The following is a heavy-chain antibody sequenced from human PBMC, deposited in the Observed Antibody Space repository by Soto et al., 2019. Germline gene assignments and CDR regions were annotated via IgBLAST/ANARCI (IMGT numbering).Heavy chain of an antibody. Sequence: PGGSLRLSCAAYGFTFSSYGMHWVRQAPGKGLEWVAVIWYDGSNKYYADSVKGRFTISRDNSKNTLYLQMNSLRAEDTAVYYCARDFEAIAAAGTFDYWGQGTLVTVST. J-gene: IGHJ4*02. V-gene: IGHV3-33*01. CDR3: ARDFEAIAAAGTFDY. CDR2: IWYDGSNK. D-gene: IGHD6-13*01. CDR1: GFTFSSYG.